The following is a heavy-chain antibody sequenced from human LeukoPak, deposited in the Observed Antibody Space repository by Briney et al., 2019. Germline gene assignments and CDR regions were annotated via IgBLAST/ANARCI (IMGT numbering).Heavy chain of an antibody. CDR2: MNPNSGNT. V-gene: IGHV1-8*03. D-gene: IGHD1-14*01. CDR1: GYTFTSYD. CDR3: ARNPGAGRGKPLYH. J-gene: IGHJ4*03. Sequence: ASVKVSCKASGYTFTSYDINWVRQATGQGLEWMGWMNPNSGNTGYAQKFQGRVTITRNTSISTAYMELSSLRSEDTAVYYCARNPGAGRGKPLYHRGQGTLGPVSS.